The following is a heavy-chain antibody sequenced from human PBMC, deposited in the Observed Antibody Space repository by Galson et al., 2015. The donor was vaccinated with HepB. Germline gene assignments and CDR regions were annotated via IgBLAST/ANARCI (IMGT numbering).Heavy chain of an antibody. CDR3: ARIGRGYFDY. Sequence: PALVKPTQTLTLTCTFSGFSLSTSGMRVSWIRQPPGKALEWLARIDWDDDKFYSTSLKTRLTISKDTSKNQVVLTMTNMDPVDTATYYCARIGRGYFDYWGQGTLVTVSS. V-gene: IGHV2-70*04. J-gene: IGHJ4*02. CDR1: GFSLSTSGMR. CDR2: IDWDDDK.